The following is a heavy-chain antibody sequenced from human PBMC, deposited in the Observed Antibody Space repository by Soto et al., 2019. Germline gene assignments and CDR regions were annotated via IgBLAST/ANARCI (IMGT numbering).Heavy chain of an antibody. D-gene: IGHD1-1*01. CDR3: ARRNDPYYFDY. CDR1: GFSLTTSALA. J-gene: IGHJ4*02. CDR2: IYGNDDK. Sequence: QITLKESDTALVKPTQTLTLTCTFSGFSLTTSALAVGWIRQPPGKALEWLAIIYGNDDKVYSPSLKSRLTIIKDTSTNQVVLIMTNVDPVDTGTYYCARRNDPYYFDYWGQGPLVTVSS. V-gene: IGHV2-5*01.